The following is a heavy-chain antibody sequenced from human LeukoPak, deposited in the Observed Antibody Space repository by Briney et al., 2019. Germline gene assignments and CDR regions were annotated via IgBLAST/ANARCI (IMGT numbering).Heavy chain of an antibody. J-gene: IGHJ6*03. CDR1: GFTFSSYS. CDR3: ARDGGYYDFWSGYMSWYYYYYMDV. CDR2: ISSSSSYI. D-gene: IGHD3-3*01. Sequence: GGSLRLSCAASGFTFSSYSMNWVRQAPGKGLEWVSSISSSSSYIYYADSVKGRFTISRDNAKNSLYLQMNSLRAEDTAVYYCARDGGYYDFWSGYMSWYYYYYMDVWGKGTTVTVSS. V-gene: IGHV3-21*01.